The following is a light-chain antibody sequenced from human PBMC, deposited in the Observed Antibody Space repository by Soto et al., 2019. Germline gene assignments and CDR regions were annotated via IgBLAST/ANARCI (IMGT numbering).Light chain of an antibody. CDR1: QSVSSN. Sequence: EIVMTQSPATLSVSPGERATLSCRASQSVSSNLAWYQQKPGQAPRLVIYGASTRATGIPARFSGSGSGTEFTLPITSLQSEDFAVYYCQQYNNWGTLGPGTKVDIK. CDR2: GAS. CDR3: QQYNNWGT. V-gene: IGKV3-15*01. J-gene: IGKJ3*01.